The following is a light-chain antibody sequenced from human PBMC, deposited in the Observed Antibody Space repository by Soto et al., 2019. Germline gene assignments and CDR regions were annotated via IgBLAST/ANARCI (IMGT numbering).Light chain of an antibody. CDR3: QQSYRTPRT. V-gene: IGKV1-39*01. CDR2: AAS. CDR1: QSINGH. J-gene: IGKJ1*01. Sequence: DIQMTQSPYSLSASVGDRVTITCRASQSINGHLNWYQQKPGKAPNLLIYAASNLESGVPSRFSGSGSRADFTLTISSLQPEDFATYYCQQSYRTPRTFGQGTKVEI.